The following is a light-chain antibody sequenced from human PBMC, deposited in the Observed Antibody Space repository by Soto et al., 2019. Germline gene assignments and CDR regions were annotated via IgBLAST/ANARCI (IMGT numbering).Light chain of an antibody. CDR2: GAS. Sequence: EIVMTQSPATLSVSPGERATLSCRASQSLSSNLAWYQHKPGQAPRLLIYGASTRATGIPARFSGSGSGTEFTITISSLQSEDFSVYYCQQYNNWPPWTFGQGTKVEIK. V-gene: IGKV3-15*01. CDR3: QQYNNWPPWT. CDR1: QSLSSN. J-gene: IGKJ1*01.